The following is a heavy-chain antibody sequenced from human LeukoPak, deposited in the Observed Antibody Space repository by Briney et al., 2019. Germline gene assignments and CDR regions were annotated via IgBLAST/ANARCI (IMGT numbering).Heavy chain of an antibody. CDR1: GFTFDDYG. CDR2: ISGDGGST. D-gene: IGHD3-22*01. Sequence: VGSLRLSCAASGFTFDDYGMHWVRQAPGKGLEGVSLISGDGGSTYYGDSVKGRFTISRDNSKNSLYLQMNSLGTEDTALYYCAKDSSGYYYVFQHWGQGTLVTVSS. V-gene: IGHV3-43*02. CDR3: AKDSSGYYYVFQH. J-gene: IGHJ1*01.